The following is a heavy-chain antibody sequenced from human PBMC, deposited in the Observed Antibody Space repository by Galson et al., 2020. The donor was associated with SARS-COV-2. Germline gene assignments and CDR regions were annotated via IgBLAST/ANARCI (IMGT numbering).Heavy chain of an antibody. V-gene: IGHV3-23*01. CDR3: AKGVRYSGYDHIDY. CDR2: ISGSGGST. CDR1: GFDFSSYA. J-gene: IGHJ4*02. Sequence: GGSLRLSCAASGFDFSSYAMNWVRQAPGKGLEWVSSISGSGGSTYYADSVKGRFTIFRDNSKSTLYLQVNSLRAEDTAVYYCAKGVRYSGYDHIDYWGQGTLVTVSS. D-gene: IGHD5-12*01.